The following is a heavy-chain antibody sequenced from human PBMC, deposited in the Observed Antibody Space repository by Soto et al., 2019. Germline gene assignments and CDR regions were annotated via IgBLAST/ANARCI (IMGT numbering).Heavy chain of an antibody. CDR3: VQTTGWPGFDF. J-gene: IGHJ4*02. CDR1: GFAVSSKY. D-gene: IGHD6-19*01. Sequence: EVQLVESGGGWIQTGGSLRLSCAASGFAVSSKYMTWVRQAPGKGLEWVSVIYGGGTTYYADSVKGRFTISRDTSKNTLYLQMNSLRAEDTAVYYCVQTTGWPGFDFWGQGTLVTVSS. V-gene: IGHV3-53*01. CDR2: IYGGGTT.